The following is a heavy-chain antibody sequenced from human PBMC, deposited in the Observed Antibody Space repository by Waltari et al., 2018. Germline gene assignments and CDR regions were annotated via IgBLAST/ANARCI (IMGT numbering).Heavy chain of an antibody. CDR2: IIPIFGTA. CDR3: AWQWPRDYYYYGMDV. D-gene: IGHD6-19*01. Sequence: QVQLVQSGAEVKKPGSSVKVSCKASGGTFSSYAISWVRQASGQGLEWMGRIIPIFGTANYAQKFQGRVTITADKSTSTAYMELSSLISEDTAVYYCAWQWPRDYYYYGMDVWGQGTTVTVSS. CDR1: GGTFSSYA. J-gene: IGHJ6*02. V-gene: IGHV1-69*14.